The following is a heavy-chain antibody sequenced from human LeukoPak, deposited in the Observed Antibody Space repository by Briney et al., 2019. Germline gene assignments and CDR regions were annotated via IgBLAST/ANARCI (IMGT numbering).Heavy chain of an antibody. Sequence: GGSLRLSCAASGFTFSSYAMHWVRQAPGKGLEWVAVISYDGSNKYYADSVKGRFTISRDNSQNTLYLQMNSLRAEDTAVYYCARDYCSSTSCYYYYYYGMDVWGQGTTVTVSS. CDR3: ARDYCSSTSCYYYYYYGMDV. J-gene: IGHJ6*02. CDR1: GFTFSSYA. D-gene: IGHD2-2*01. CDR2: ISYDGSNK. V-gene: IGHV3-30-3*01.